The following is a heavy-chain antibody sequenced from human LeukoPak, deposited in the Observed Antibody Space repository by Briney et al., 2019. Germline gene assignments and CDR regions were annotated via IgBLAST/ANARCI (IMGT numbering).Heavy chain of an antibody. CDR3: AKVPGKGYCSSTSCRNDY. V-gene: IGHV3-23*01. CDR2: ISGSGGST. J-gene: IGHJ4*02. CDR1: GFTFSSYA. Sequence: GGSLRLSCAASGFTFSSYAMSWVRQAPGKGLEWVSAISGSGGSTYYADSVKGRFTISRDNSKNTLYLQMNSLRAEDTAVYYCAKVPGKGYCSSTSCRNDYWGQGTLVTVSS. D-gene: IGHD2-2*01.